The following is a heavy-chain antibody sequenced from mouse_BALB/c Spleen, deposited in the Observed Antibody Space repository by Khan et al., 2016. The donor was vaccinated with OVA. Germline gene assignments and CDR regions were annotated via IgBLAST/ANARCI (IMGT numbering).Heavy chain of an antibody. CDR3: ARAYYGNYREAMDY. CDR1: GFSLTGYD. J-gene: IGHJ4*01. D-gene: IGHD2-10*01. Sequence: QVQLKESGPGLVAPSQSLSITCTVSGFSLTGYDVNWVRQPPGKGLEWLGMIWGDGSTDYNSALKSRLNLSKDNSKSQVFLKMNSLQTDDTARYYCARAYYGNYREAMDYWGHGTSVTVSS. V-gene: IGHV2-6-7*01. CDR2: IWGDGST.